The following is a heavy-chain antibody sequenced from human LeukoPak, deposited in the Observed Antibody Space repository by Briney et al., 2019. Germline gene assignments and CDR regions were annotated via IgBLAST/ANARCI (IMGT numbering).Heavy chain of an antibody. CDR1: GFTLRSYD. Sequence: GGSLRLSCAASGFTLRSYDMSWVRQAPGKGLEWVAATSGSGVNSYYADPVRGRFTISRDNSQNTLYLQMDSLRAEDTALYYCAKEYSGYDFDYWGQGTLVTVSS. V-gene: IGHV3-23*01. J-gene: IGHJ4*02. D-gene: IGHD5-12*01. CDR3: AKEYSGYDFDY. CDR2: TSGSGVNS.